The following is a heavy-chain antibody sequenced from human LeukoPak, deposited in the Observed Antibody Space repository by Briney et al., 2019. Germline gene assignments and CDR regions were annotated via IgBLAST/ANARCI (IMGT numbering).Heavy chain of an antibody. CDR2: ISSSSSYI. D-gene: IGHD2-2*01. CDR1: GFTFSSYE. CDR3: ARDSGIVVVPAAIGY. J-gene: IGHJ4*02. Sequence: GGSLRLSCAASGFTFSSYEMNWVRQAPGKGLEWVSSISSSSSYIYYADSVKGRFTISRDNAKNSLYLQMNSLRAEDTAVYYCARDSGIVVVPAAIGYWGQGTLVTVSS. V-gene: IGHV3-21*01.